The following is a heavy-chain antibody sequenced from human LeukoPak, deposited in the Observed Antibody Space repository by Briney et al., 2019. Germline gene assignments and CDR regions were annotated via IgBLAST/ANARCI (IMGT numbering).Heavy chain of an antibody. J-gene: IGHJ4*02. CDR3: AKDTGSGYDFCFDH. CDR2: ISYDGSDK. D-gene: IGHD5-12*01. Sequence: GGSLRLSCAAAGFTFRSHGMQWVRQAPGQGLEWVASISYDGSDKYYADSVKGRFTVSRDNSRNTLFLQMNSLRSEDTAIYYSAKDTGSGYDFCFDHWGQGTLVTVSS. CDR1: GFTFRSHG. V-gene: IGHV3-30*18.